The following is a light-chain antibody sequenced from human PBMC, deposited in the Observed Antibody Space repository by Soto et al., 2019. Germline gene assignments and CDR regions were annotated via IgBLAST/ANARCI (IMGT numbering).Light chain of an antibody. CDR3: QQYGGSPRT. Sequence: EIVLTQSPGTLSLSPGEGATLSCRVSQSVGGTFLAWYQQKGGQAPRLLIHGASNRATGIPDRFSGSGSGTDFTLTISRLEPEDFAVYYCQQYGGSPRTFGQGTKVDI. V-gene: IGKV3-20*01. CDR2: GAS. J-gene: IGKJ1*01. CDR1: QSVGGTF.